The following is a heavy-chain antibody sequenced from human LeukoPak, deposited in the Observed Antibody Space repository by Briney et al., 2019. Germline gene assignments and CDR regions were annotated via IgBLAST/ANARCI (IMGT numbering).Heavy chain of an antibody. D-gene: IGHD3-22*01. CDR3: AKDFFPVDYYDSSGYPLDY. V-gene: IGHV3-30*02. CDR1: GFTFSSYD. Sequence: PGGSLRLSCGASGFTFSSYDMHWVCQAPGKGLDWVAFIWYDGSNKYHTDSVKGRFTISRDNSKNTLYLQMNSLRAEDTAVYYCAKDFFPVDYYDSSGYPLDYWGQGTLVTVSS. CDR2: IWYDGSNK. J-gene: IGHJ4*02.